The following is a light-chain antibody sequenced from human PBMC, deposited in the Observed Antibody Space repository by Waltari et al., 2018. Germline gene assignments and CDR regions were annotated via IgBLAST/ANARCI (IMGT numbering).Light chain of an antibody. Sequence: QSVLTQPPSASGTPGQRVPISCSATYSKPGNNVVNWYHQPPGTAPKLLIYRNDLRPSGVPDRFSGSKSGSSASLAISGLHSEDEADYYCAAWDDSLNGRWVFGGGTKVTVL. CDR1: YSKPGNNV. CDR2: RND. V-gene: IGLV1-44*01. J-gene: IGLJ3*02. CDR3: AAWDDSLNGRWV.